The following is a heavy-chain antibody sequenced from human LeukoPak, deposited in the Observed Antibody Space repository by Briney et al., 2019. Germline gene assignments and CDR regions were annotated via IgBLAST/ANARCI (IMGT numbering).Heavy chain of an antibody. CDR3: ARVGSGWSGYVFDD. V-gene: IGHV4-59*01. D-gene: IGHD6-19*01. CDR1: GASITSYY. CDR2: IYHSGGT. J-gene: IGHJ4*02. Sequence: SETLSLTCSVSGASITSYYWTWIRQPPGKGLEWIGYIYHSGGTNYNPSLKSRVSISVDPSDNHFSLKLHSVTPADTAVYYCARVGSGWSGYVFDDWGQGTLVTVST.